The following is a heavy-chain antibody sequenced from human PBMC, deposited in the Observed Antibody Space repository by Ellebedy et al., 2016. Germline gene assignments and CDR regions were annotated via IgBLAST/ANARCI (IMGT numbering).Heavy chain of an antibody. CDR2: LYSDGSGA. J-gene: IGHJ4*02. V-gene: IGHV3-74*01. D-gene: IGHD4/OR15-4a*01. CDR3: AKGTMDYLYH. CDR1: GFTFDKYW. Sequence: GESLKISXAASGFTFDKYWMHWVRQAPGEGLVWVSRLYSDGSGASYADSVKGRFTISKDSAKNYLYLQMNSLRAEDTALYYCAKGTMDYLYHWGQGTLVIVSS.